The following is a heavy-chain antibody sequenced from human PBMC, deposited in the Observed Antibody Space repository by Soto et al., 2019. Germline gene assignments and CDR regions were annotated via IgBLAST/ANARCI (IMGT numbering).Heavy chain of an antibody. CDR3: ARSYSSGWPNFDY. Sequence: GASVKVSCKASGYIFTNYVISWVRQAPGHGLEWMGRIIAYNSDTKSAQSLKGKINMTTDTSTSTVHMELRSLRSDDTAVYYCARSYSSGWPNFDYWGQGTLVTVSS. CDR2: IIAYNSDT. CDR1: GYIFTNYV. D-gene: IGHD6-19*01. J-gene: IGHJ4*02. V-gene: IGHV1-18*01.